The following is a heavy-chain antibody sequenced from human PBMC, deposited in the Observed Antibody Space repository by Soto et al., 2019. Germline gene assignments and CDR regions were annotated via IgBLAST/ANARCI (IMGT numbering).Heavy chain of an antibody. D-gene: IGHD5-18*01. J-gene: IGHJ2*01. CDR2: IYYSGST. Sequence: QVQLQESGPGLVKPSQTLSLTCTVSGGSISSGGYYWSWIRQHPGKGLEWIGYIYYSGSTYYNPAPKSRVTISVDTSKNQFSLKLSSVTAADTAVYYCARVVYSYGYPLIDLWGRGTLVTVSS. V-gene: IGHV4-31*03. CDR1: GGSISSGGYY. CDR3: ARVVYSYGYPLIDL.